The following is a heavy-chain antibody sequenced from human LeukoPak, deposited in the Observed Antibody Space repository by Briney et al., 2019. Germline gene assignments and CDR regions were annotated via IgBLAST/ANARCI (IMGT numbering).Heavy chain of an antibody. CDR1: GGSISSYY. V-gene: IGHV4-59*01. CDR3: AKYSSSYDAFDI. Sequence: PSETLSLTCTVSGGSISSYYWSWIRQPPGKGLEWIGYIYYSGSTNYNPFLKSRVTISVDTSKNQFSLKLSSVTAADTAVYYCAKYSSSYDAFDIWGQGTMVTVSS. CDR2: IYYSGST. J-gene: IGHJ3*02. D-gene: IGHD6-13*01.